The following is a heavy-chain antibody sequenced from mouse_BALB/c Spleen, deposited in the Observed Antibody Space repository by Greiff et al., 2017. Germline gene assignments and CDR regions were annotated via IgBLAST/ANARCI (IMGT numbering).Heavy chain of an antibody. Sequence: EVQGVESGGGLVKPGGALKLSCAASGFTFSDYYMYWVRQTPEKRLEWVATICDGGSYTYYPDSVRGRFTISRDNAVNILYLQMSSLKSEDTAMYYCARAITTATWFAYWGQGTLVTVSA. V-gene: IGHV5-4*02. CDR1: GFTFSDYY. CDR3: ARAITTATWFAY. J-gene: IGHJ3*01. CDR2: ICDGGSYT. D-gene: IGHD1-2*01.